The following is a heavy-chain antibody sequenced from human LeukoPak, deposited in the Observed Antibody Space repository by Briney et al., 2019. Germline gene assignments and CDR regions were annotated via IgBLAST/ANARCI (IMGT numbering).Heavy chain of an antibody. D-gene: IGHD3-22*01. CDR2: ISDGGSTT. CDR1: GFTFSSYW. V-gene: IGHV3-74*01. Sequence: PGGSLRLSCAASGFTFSSYWMHWVRQAPGKGLVRVSRISDGGSTTTYADSVKGRFTISRDNAKNTLYLQMNGLRAEDTAVYYCSRSAYYDGSGNYYDYWGQGTLVTVSS. CDR3: SRSAYYDGSGNYYDY. J-gene: IGHJ4*02.